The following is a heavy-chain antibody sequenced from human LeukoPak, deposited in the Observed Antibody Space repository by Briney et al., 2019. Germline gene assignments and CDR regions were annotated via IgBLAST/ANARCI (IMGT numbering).Heavy chain of an antibody. CDR1: GLTFSRHG. D-gene: IGHD2-2*01. V-gene: IGHV3-33*01. CDR3: ARDCCGSNSHLFDS. J-gene: IGHJ4*02. Sequence: GGSLRLSCTASGLTFSRHGMHWVRQAPGKGLEWVAIIWYDGNNRYYTDSVKGRFTIYRDNSKDTLYLQMNSLRADDTAVYYCARDCCGSNSHLFDSWGQGTLVTVSS. CDR2: IWYDGNNR.